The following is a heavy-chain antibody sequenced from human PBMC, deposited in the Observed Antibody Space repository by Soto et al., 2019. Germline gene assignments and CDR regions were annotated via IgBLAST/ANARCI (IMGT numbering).Heavy chain of an antibody. CDR3: AREGDIVVVVAATPLAIAWGSDAFDI. V-gene: IGHV1-69*01. J-gene: IGHJ3*02. Sequence: QVQLVQSGAEVKKPGSSVKVSCKASGGTFSSYAISWVRQAPGQGLEWMGGIIPIFGTANYAQKFQGRVTITADESTSTAYMELSSLRSEDTAVYYCAREGDIVVVVAATPLAIAWGSDAFDIWGQGTMVTVSS. D-gene: IGHD2-15*01. CDR2: IIPIFGTA. CDR1: GGTFSSYA.